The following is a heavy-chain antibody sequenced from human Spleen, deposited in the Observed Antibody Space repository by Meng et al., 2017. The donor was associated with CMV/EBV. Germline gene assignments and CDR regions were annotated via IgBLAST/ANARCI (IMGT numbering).Heavy chain of an antibody. CDR1: GFTLSSYA. J-gene: IGHJ5*02. CDR2: ISSGGNSI. D-gene: IGHD3-10*01. Sequence: GESLKISCVASGFTLSSYAMNWVRQAPGKGLEWVSYISSGGNSIFYADSVKGRFTISRANTKNSLYLQMNSLRAEDTALYYCAREEFPQALRFDPWGQGTLVTVSS. V-gene: IGHV3-48*03. CDR3: AREEFPQALRFDP.